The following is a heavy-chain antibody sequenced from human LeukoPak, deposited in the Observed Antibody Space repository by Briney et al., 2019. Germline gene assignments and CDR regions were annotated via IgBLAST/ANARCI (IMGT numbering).Heavy chain of an antibody. CDR2: IKSHGDNT. D-gene: IGHD2-15*01. CDR3: ARGGPIYCSGDSCYPGDY. Sequence: GGSLRLSCAASGFTFSSYAMTWVRQAPGMGLEWVSTIKSHGDNTYYSDSVKGRFTISRDNSKNTLFLQMNSLRAEDTAVYYCARGGPIYCSGDSCYPGDYWGQGTLVTVSS. CDR1: GFTFSSYA. J-gene: IGHJ4*02. V-gene: IGHV3-23*01.